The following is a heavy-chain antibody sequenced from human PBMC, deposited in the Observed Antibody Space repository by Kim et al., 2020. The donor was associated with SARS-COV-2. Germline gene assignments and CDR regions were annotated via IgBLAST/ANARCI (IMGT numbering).Heavy chain of an antibody. CDR3: ARVLHYYGSGSYYNGEYYYYYGMDV. V-gene: IGHV4-59*01. CDR2: IYYSGST. D-gene: IGHD3-10*01. Sequence: SETLSLTCTVSGGSISSYYWSWIRQPPGKGLEWIGYIYYSGSTNYNPSLKSRVTISVDTSKNQFSLKLSSVTAADTAVYYCARVLHYYGSGSYYNGEYYYYYGMDVWGQGTTVTVSS. J-gene: IGHJ6*02. CDR1: GGSISSYY.